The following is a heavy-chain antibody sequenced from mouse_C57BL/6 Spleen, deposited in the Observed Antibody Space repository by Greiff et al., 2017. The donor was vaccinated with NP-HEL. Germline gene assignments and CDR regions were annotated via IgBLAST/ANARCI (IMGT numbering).Heavy chain of an antibody. CDR1: GFSFTSYG. Sequence: VKLVASGPGLVQPSQSLSITCTVSGFSFTSYGVPWVRQSPGKGLEWLGVIWRGGCTAYNAAFISRLSISKDNAKSKVFFKMNRLQADDTAIYYCAAMDDWGQGTSVTVSS. CDR2: IWRGGCT. V-gene: IGHV2-2*01. J-gene: IGHJ4*01. CDR3: AAMDD.